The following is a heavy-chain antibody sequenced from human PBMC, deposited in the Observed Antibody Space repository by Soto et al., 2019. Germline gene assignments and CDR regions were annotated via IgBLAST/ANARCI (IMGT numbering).Heavy chain of an antibody. CDR3: ARADVDTAMPYGMDV. CDR2: IIPLFGTA. J-gene: IGHJ6*02. Sequence: QVQLVQSGAEVKKPGSSVKVSCKASGGTFSSYAISWVRQAPGQELEWMGGIIPLFGTANYAQKFPVRVTVTADDSTSTAYMELSSLRSEDTGVYYWARADVDTAMPYGMDVWGQGTTVTVSS. V-gene: IGHV1-69*12. CDR1: GGTFSSYA. D-gene: IGHD5-18*01.